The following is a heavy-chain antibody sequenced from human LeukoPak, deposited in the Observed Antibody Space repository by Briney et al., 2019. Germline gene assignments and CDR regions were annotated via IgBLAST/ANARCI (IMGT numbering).Heavy chain of an antibody. J-gene: IGHJ4*02. CDR1: GFTFSSYG. CDR2: IWYDGSNK. CDR3: ARDGFDFWSGFGGY. V-gene: IGHV3-33*01. Sequence: GGSLRLSCAASGFTFSSYGMHWVRQAPGKGLEWVAVIWYDGSNKYYADSVKGRFTISRDNSKNTLYLQMNSLRAEDTAVYYCARDGFDFWSGFGGYWGQGTLVTVSS. D-gene: IGHD3-3*01.